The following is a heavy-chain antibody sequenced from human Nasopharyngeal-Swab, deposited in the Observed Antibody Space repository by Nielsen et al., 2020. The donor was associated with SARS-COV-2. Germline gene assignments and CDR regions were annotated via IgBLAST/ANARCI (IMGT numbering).Heavy chain of an antibody. CDR3: ARQADFWSDYVMALDY. J-gene: IGHJ4*02. D-gene: IGHD3-3*01. Sequence: KVSCKGSGYSFTSYWIGWVRQMPGKGLEWMGIIYPGDSDTRYSPSFQGQVTISADKSISTAYLQWSSLKASDTAMYYCARQADFWSDYVMALDYWGQGTLVTVSS. CDR1: GYSFTSYW. V-gene: IGHV5-51*01. CDR2: IYPGDSDT.